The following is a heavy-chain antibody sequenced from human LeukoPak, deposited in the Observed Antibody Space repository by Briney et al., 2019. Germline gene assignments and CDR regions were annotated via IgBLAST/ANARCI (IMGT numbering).Heavy chain of an antibody. J-gene: IGHJ3*02. CDR2: IIPIFGTA. Sequence: SVKVSCKASGGTFSSYAISWVRQAPGQGLEWMGGIIPIFGTANYAQEFQGRVTITADESTSTAYMELSSLRSEDTAVYYCARGLHYYGSGRDAFDIWGQGTMVTVSS. CDR3: ARGLHYYGSGRDAFDI. D-gene: IGHD3-10*01. CDR1: GGTFSSYA. V-gene: IGHV1-69*13.